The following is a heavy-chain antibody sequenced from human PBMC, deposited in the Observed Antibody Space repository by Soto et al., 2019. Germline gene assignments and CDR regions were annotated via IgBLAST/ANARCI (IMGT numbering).Heavy chain of an antibody. CDR2: IVSSSAYT. CDR1: GFTFSDYY. J-gene: IGHJ4*02. Sequence: LRLSCEASGFTFSDYYMSWIRQAPGKGLEYVSYIVSSSAYTNYADSVKGRFTISRDNAKNSLYLEVNSLRAEDTAVYYCARLRAAGWYMGGYLDYWGQGTPVTVSS. V-gene: IGHV3-11*06. CDR3: ARLRAAGWYMGGYLDY. D-gene: IGHD6-19*01.